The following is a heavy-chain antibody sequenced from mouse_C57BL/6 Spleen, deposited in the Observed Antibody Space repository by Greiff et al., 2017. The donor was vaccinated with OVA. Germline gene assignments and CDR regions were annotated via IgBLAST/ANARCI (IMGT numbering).Heavy chain of an antibody. CDR2: ISGGGGNT. J-gene: IGHJ2*01. V-gene: IGHV5-9*01. Sequence: EVHLVESGGGLVKPGGSLKLSCAASGFTFSSYTMSWVRQTPEKRLEWVATISGGGGNTYYPDSVKGRFTISRDNAKNTLYLQMSSLRSEDTALYYCARHMVTTRGFDYWGQGTTLTVSS. CDR3: ARHMVTTRGFDY. D-gene: IGHD2-2*01. CDR1: GFTFSSYT.